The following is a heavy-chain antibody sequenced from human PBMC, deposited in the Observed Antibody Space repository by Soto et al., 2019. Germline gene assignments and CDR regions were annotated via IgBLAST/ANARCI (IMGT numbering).Heavy chain of an antibody. Sequence: GGSLRLSCAASGFTFSSYAMHWVRQAPGKGLEYVSAISSNGGSTYYANSVKGRFTISRDNSKNTLYLQMGSLRAEDMAVYYCARVCSGYYMDVWGKGTTVTVSS. CDR3: ARVCSGYYMDV. D-gene: IGHD3-10*02. CDR2: ISSNGGST. V-gene: IGHV3-64*01. CDR1: GFTFSSYA. J-gene: IGHJ6*03.